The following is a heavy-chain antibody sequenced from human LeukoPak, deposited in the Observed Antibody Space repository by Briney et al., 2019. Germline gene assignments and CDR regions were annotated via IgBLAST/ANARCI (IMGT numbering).Heavy chain of an antibody. CDR2: IYHSGST. D-gene: IGHD2-2*01. Sequence: AETLSLTCTASGYSISSCYYRGWSRQPPGKGLEGVVSIYHSGSTYYNPSLKSRVTISVDTSKNQFSLKLSSVTAADTAVYYCARDRPPRYCSSTSCYVPRHDAFDNWGQGTMVTVSS. J-gene: IGHJ3*02. CDR3: ARDRPPRYCSSTSCYVPRHDAFDN. CDR1: GYSISSCYY. V-gene: IGHV4-38-2*02.